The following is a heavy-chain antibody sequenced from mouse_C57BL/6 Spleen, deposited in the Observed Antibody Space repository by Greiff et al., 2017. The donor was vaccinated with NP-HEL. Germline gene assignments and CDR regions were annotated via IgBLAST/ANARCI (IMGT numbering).Heavy chain of an antibody. CDR2: IDPSDSYT. CDR3: ARGSNYVRYAMDY. V-gene: IGHV1-69*01. J-gene: IGHJ4*01. CDR1: GYTFTSYW. D-gene: IGHD2-5*01. Sequence: VQLKQPGAELVMPGASVKLSCKASGYTFTSYWMHWVKQRPGQGLEWIGEIDPSDSYTNYNQKFKGKSTLTVDKSSSTAYMQLSSLTSEDSAVYYCARGSNYVRYAMDYWGQGTSVTVSS.